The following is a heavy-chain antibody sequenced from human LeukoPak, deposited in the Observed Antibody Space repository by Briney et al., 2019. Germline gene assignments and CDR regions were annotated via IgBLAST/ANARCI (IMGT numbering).Heavy chain of an antibody. CDR1: GFTFSSYA. J-gene: IGHJ4*02. D-gene: IGHD2/OR15-2a*01. CDR2: ISYDGSNK. CDR3: AKLSDY. V-gene: IGHV3-30*04. Sequence: GGSLRLFCAASGFTFSSYAMHWVRQAPGKGLEWVAVISYDGSNKYYADSVKGRFTISRDNSKNTLYLQMNSLRAEDTAVYYCAKLSDYWGQGTLVTVSS.